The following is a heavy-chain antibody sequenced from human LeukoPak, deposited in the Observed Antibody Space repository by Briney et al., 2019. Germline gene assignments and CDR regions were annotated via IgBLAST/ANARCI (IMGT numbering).Heavy chain of an antibody. D-gene: IGHD6-6*01. CDR2: IKQDGSEK. J-gene: IGHJ5*02. CDR3: ARHEDYGYSNSVYFDP. CDR1: GFTFSSYW. V-gene: IGHV3-7*01. Sequence: PGGSLRLSCAASGFTFSSYWMSWVRQAPGKGLEWVANIKQDGSEKYYVDSVKGRFTISRDNAKNSLYLQMNSLRAEDTAVYYCARHEDYGYSNSVYFDPWGQGTLVTVSS.